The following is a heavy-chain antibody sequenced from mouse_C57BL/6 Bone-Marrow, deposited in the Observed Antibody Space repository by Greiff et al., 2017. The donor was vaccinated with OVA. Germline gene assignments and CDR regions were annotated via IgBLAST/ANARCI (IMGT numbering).Heavy chain of an antibody. Sequence: VQLQQSGPGLAKPSQTLSLTCSVTGYSITSYYWNWIRKFPGNKLEYMGYISYSGSTYYNPSLKSRISITRDTSKNQYYLQLNSVTTEDTATYYCARNGVGFYFDYWGQGTTLTVSS. J-gene: IGHJ2*01. CDR2: ISYSGST. D-gene: IGHD1-1*02. V-gene: IGHV3-8*01. CDR3: ARNGVGFYFDY. CDR1: GYSITSYY.